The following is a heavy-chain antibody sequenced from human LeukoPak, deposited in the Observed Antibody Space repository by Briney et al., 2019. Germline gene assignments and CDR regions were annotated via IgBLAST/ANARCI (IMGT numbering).Heavy chain of an antibody. Sequence: ASVKVSCKTSGYTFTGYFIHWVRQAPGQGPEWMGWINPNSGAATYAQKFLGRVTMTRDTSINIASMELSRLRSDDTAVYYCARDAGYCGVTNCHPLYVFDLWGQGTMVTVSS. D-gene: IGHD2-15*01. CDR3: ARDAGYCGVTNCHPLYVFDL. J-gene: IGHJ3*01. V-gene: IGHV1-2*02. CDR1: GYTFTGYF. CDR2: INPNSGAA.